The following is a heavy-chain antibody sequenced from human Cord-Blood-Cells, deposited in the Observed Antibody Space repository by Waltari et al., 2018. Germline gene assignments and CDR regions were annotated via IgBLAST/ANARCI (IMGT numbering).Heavy chain of an antibody. V-gene: IGHV1-2*02. D-gene: IGHD6-13*01. Sequence: QVQLVQSGAEVKKPGASVKVSCKASGYTFTGYYMHWGRPAPGKGLEWMGWTKPNRGGTDYAQKFKSRITMSRDTSTSTADMELSRLRSDDTAVYYCARDHGSSSWYWIDPWGQGTLVTVSS. CDR1: GYTFTGYY. J-gene: IGHJ5*02. CDR3: ARDHGSSSWYWIDP. CDR2: TKPNRGGT.